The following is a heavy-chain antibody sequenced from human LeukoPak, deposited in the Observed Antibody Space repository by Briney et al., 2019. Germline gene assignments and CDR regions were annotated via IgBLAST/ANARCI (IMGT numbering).Heavy chain of an antibody. V-gene: IGHV1-2*02. D-gene: IGHD3-10*01. J-gene: IGHJ4*02. CDR2: INPNSGGT. CDR1: GYTFTDYY. CDR3: ARERREFFDY. Sequence: ASVKVSCKASGYTFTDYYVHWVRQAPGQGLEWMGWINPNSGGTKYAQNFQGRVTMTRDTSISTAYMELSRLRSDDTAVYYCARERREFFDYWGQGTLITVSS.